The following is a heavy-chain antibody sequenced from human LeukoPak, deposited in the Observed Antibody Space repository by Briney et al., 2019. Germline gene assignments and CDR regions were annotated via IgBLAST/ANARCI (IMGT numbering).Heavy chain of an antibody. CDR3: AKDAVSPLDY. J-gene: IGHJ4*02. CDR1: GFTFSSYG. CDR2: IRYDGSNK. V-gene: IGHV3-30*02. Sequence: PGGSLRLYCAASGFTFSSYGMHWVRQAPGKGLEWVAFIRYDGSNKYYADSVKGRFTISRDNSKNTLYLQMNSLRAEDTAVYYFAKDAVSPLDYWGQGTLVTVSS.